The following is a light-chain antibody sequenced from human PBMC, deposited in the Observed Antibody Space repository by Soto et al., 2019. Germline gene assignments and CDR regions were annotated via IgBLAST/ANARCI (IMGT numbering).Light chain of an antibody. CDR3: QQYEDLPLT. Sequence: DIQMTQYPSSLSASVGDRVTITCQASQDISNYLNWYQQKPGKAHKLLIFDASNVETGVPSRFSGSGSGTDFTFTIHSLQPEDAATYYCQQYEDLPLTFGGGTKVGIK. CDR1: QDISNY. CDR2: DAS. V-gene: IGKV1-33*01. J-gene: IGKJ4*01.